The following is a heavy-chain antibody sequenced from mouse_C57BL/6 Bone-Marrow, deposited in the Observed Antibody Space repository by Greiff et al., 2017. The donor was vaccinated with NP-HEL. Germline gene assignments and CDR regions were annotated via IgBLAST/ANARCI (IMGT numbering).Heavy chain of an antibody. V-gene: IGHV1-4*01. J-gene: IGHJ1*03. CDR2: INPSSGYT. D-gene: IGHD2-1*01. CDR1: GYTFTSYT. Sequence: VQLQQSGAELARPGASVKMSCKASGYTFTSYTMHWVKQRPGQGLEWIGYINPSSGYTKYNQKFKDKATLTADKSSSTAYMQLSSLTSEDSAVYYCTRRGNGGDWYFDVWGTGTTVTVSS. CDR3: TRRGNGGDWYFDV.